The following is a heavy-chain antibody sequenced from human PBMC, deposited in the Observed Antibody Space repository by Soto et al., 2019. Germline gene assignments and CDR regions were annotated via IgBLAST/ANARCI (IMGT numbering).Heavy chain of an antibody. CDR3: AGVVWFRGMDV. CDR1: GDSVSSSSAA. V-gene: IGHV6-1*01. J-gene: IGHJ6*02. D-gene: IGHD3-16*01. Sequence: SQTLSLTGDISGDSVSSSSAAWNWIRQSPSRGLEWLGRTYYRSKWIHEYTVSMESRITINPDTSKNQFSLHIYSVTPEDTAVYYCAGVVWFRGMDVWGQGTPVTVSS. CDR2: TYYRSKWIH.